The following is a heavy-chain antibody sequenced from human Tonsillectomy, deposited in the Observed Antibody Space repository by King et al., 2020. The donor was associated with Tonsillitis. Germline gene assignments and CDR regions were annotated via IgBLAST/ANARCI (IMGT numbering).Heavy chain of an antibody. CDR1: GGSISSSSYY. CDR2: IYYSGST. D-gene: IGHD6-19*01. V-gene: IGHV4-39*01. CDR3: ASQGLSCIAMADPYNWFDP. Sequence: QLQESGPGLVKPSETLSLTCTVSGGSISSSSYYWGWIRQPPGKGLEWIGSIYYSGSTYYNPSLKSRVTISLDTSKNQVSLKLSSVTAADTAVYYCASQGLSCIAMADPYNWFDPWGQGTLVTISS. J-gene: IGHJ5*02.